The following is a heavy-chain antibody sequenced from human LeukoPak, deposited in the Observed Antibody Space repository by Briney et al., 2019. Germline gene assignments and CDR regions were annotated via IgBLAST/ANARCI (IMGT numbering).Heavy chain of an antibody. CDR3: ATRTPSHGSGWWYFDY. D-gene: IGHD6-19*01. CDR2: ISAYNGYT. J-gene: IGHJ4*02. V-gene: IGHV1-18*01. CDR1: GYTFTNYG. Sequence: GASVKVSCKASGYTFTNYGFSWVRQAPGQGLEWMGWISAYNGYTDYAQKFQFRVTMTTDTSTSTAYMELRSLRSDDTAVYYCATRTPSHGSGWWYFDYWGQGTLVTVSS.